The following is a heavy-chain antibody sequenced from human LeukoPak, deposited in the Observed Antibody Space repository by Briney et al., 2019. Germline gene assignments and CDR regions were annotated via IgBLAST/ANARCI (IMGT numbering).Heavy chain of an antibody. J-gene: IGHJ6*02. CDR2: ISGSGGST. CDR1: GFTFSSYA. V-gene: IGHV3-23*01. D-gene: IGHD3-10*01. CDR3: AREGITMVRGVIITEPRLYYYYGMYV. Sequence: GGSLRLSCAASGFTFSSYAMSWVRQAPGKGLEWVSTISGSGGSTYYADSVKGRFTISRDNAKNSLYLQMNSLRAEDTAVYYCAREGITMVRGVIITEPRLYYYYGMYVWGQGTTVTVSS.